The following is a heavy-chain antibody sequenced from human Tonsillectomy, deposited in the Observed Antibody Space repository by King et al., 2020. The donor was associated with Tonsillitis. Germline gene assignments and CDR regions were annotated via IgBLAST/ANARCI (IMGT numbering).Heavy chain of an antibody. CDR3: ARDFHARPPYGDYVPPFDY. CDR2: IYHSGST. Sequence: QLQESGPGLVKPSETLSLTCTVSGFSISSGYYWGWIRQPPGKGLEWIGSIYHSGSTYYNPSLKSRVTISVDTSKNQFSLKLSSVTAADTAVYYWARDFHARPPYGDYVPPFDYWGQGTLVTVSS. V-gene: IGHV4-38-2*02. CDR1: GFSISSGYY. J-gene: IGHJ4*02. D-gene: IGHD4-17*01.